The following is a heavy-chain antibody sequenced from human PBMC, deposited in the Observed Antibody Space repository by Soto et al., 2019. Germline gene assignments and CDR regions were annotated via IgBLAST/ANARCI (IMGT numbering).Heavy chain of an antibody. Sequence: GSLILSCAASGFTFSSYAMSWVLQAPGQALEWVSAIIGSVGSTYYAGTVEVRFSICRGNSNVTLYVQMNSLRAEYTAVYYIAKASEWELLLCAFDIWGQGTMVTVS. V-gene: IGHV3-23*01. D-gene: IGHD1-26*01. CDR2: IIGSVGST. J-gene: IGHJ3*02. CDR3: AKASEWELLLCAFDI. CDR1: GFTFSSYA.